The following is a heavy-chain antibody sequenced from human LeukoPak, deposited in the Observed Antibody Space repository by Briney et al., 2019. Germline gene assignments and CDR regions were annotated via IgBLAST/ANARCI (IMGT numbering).Heavy chain of an antibody. CDR2: IYYSGST. D-gene: IGHD6-19*01. V-gene: IGHV4-30-4*08. J-gene: IGHJ4*02. CDR1: GGSLSSGDYY. CDR3: ARVSIAVAGTDY. Sequence: SQTLSLTCTVSGGSLSSGDYYWSWVRQPPGKGMEWVGYIYYSGSTYYNPSLKSRVTISVYTSKNQFSLKLSSVTAADTAVYYCARVSIAVAGTDYWGQGTLVTVSS.